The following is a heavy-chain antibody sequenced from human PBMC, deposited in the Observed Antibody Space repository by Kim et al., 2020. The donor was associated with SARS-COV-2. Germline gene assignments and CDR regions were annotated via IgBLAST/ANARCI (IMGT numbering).Heavy chain of an antibody. J-gene: IGHJ4*02. V-gene: IGHV5-10-1*01. CDR1: GYSFTSYW. Sequence: GESLKISCKGSGYSFTSYWISWVRQMPGKGLEWMGRIDPSDSYTNYSPSFQGHVTISADKSISTAYLQWSSLKASDTAMYYCARVPGYYDSSGYYYSEDYWGQGTLVTVSS. CDR3: ARVPGYYDSSGYYYSEDY. CDR2: IDPSDSYT. D-gene: IGHD3-22*01.